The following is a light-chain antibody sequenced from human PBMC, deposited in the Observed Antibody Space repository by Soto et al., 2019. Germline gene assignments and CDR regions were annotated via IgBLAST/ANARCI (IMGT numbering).Light chain of an antibody. CDR3: SSYTSSSHV. CDR1: SSDVGGYNY. V-gene: IGLV2-14*01. J-gene: IGLJ1*01. Sequence: QSALTQPASVSGSPGQSITSSCTGTSSDVGGYNYVSWYQQHPGKAPKLMIYDVSNRPSGVSNRFSGSKSGNTASLTISGLQAEDEADYYCSSYTSSSHVFGTGTKVTVL. CDR2: DVS.